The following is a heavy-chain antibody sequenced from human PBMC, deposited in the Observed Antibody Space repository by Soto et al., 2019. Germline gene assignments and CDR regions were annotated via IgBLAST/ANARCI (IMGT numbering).Heavy chain of an antibody. J-gene: IGHJ4*02. CDR3: ATWQGSLNFHY. CDR1: GFTFSLYG. V-gene: IGHV3-33*01. CDR2: IWDDGRRK. Sequence: QAQLVESGGGVVQPGRCLRLSCAASGFTFSLYGIPWVRQAPGKGLEWVAAIWDDGRRKDYADSVKDRLFISRDNSKNTLYLQLDSLRPEDTAVYYCATWQGSLNFHYWGQGTLVTVSS.